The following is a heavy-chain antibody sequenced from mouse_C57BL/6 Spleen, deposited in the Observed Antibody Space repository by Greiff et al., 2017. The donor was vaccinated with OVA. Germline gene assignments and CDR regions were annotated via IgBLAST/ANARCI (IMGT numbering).Heavy chain of an antibody. Sequence: EVKLQESGGGLVKPGGSLKLSCAASGFTFSDYGMHWVRQAPEKGLEWVAYISSGSSTIYYADTVKGRFTISSDNAKNTPFLQMTSLRSEDTAMYYGTEGSFYDYGGGFAYWGQGTLVTVSA. CDR2: ISSGSSTI. CDR3: TEGSFYDYGGGFAY. V-gene: IGHV5-17*01. J-gene: IGHJ3*01. CDR1: GFTFSDYG. D-gene: IGHD2-4*01.